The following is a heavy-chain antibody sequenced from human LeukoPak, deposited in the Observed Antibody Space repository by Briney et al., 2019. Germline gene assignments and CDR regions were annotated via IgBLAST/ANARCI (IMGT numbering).Heavy chain of an antibody. CDR3: ARGGYYDSSGPLGDY. CDR2: ISSSSSYI. V-gene: IGHV3-21*01. D-gene: IGHD3-22*01. CDR1: GFTFSSYS. Sequence: GGSLRLSCAASGFTFSSYSMNWVRQAPGKGLEWVSSISSSSSYIYYADSVKGRFTISRDNAKNSLYLQMNSLRAEDTAVYYCARGGYYDSSGPLGDYWGQGTLVTVSS. J-gene: IGHJ4*02.